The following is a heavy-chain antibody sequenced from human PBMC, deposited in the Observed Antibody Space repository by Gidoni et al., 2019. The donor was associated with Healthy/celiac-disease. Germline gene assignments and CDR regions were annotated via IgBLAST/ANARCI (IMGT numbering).Heavy chain of an antibody. J-gene: IGHJ6*02. CDR1: GFTFTSYS. CDR3: ARGDIVVVPAARGNYGMDV. D-gene: IGHD2-2*01. CDR2: ISSSSSYI. Sequence: EVQLVESGGGLVKPGGSLRLACAASGFTFTSYSMNWVRQAPGKGLEWVSSISSSSSYIYYADSVKGRFTISRDNAKNSLYLQMNSLRAEDTAVYYCARGDIVVVPAARGNYGMDVWGQGTTVTVSS. V-gene: IGHV3-21*01.